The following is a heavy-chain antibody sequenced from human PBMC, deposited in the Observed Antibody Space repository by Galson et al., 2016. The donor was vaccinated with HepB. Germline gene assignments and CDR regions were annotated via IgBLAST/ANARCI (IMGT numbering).Heavy chain of an antibody. CDR1: GFTFTRYA. D-gene: IGHD3-22*01. CDR2: ISYDGGNN. V-gene: IGHV3-30-3*01. Sequence: SLRLSCAASGFTFTRYAMHWVRQAPGKGLKRLAFISYDGGNNNYADSVKGRFTISRDNSKNTLYLQMSSLRVEDTAVYYCARENYYESSGYWIPSGFDPWGQGILVTVSS. J-gene: IGHJ5*02. CDR3: ARENYYESSGYWIPSGFDP.